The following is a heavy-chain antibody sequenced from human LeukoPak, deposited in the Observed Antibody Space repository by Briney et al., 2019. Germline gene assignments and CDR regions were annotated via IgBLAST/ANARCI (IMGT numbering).Heavy chain of an antibody. CDR3: ARAYADSADLDY. D-gene: IGHD2-2*01. Sequence: PGGSLRLSCAASGFTFSSYSMKWVRQAPGKGLEWVSSISRSGRYIYYVDSVKGRFTISRDNAKNSLYLQMNSLRAEDTAVYYCARAYADSADLDYWGQGTLVTVSS. CDR1: GFTFSSYS. V-gene: IGHV3-21*01. J-gene: IGHJ4*02. CDR2: ISRSGRYI.